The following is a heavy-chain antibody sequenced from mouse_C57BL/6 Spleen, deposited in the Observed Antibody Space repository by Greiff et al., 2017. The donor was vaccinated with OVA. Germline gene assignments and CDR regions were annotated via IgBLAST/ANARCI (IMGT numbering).Heavy chain of an antibody. Sequence: EVQLQQSGPELVKPGASVKIPCKASGYTFTDYNMDWVKQSHGKSLEWIGDINPNNGGTIYNQKFKGKATLTVDKSSSTAYMELRSLTSEDTAVYYCARRGDDPAWFAYWGQGTLVTVSA. V-gene: IGHV1-18*01. CDR3: ARRGDDPAWFAY. J-gene: IGHJ3*01. CDR1: GYTFTDYN. CDR2: INPNNGGT.